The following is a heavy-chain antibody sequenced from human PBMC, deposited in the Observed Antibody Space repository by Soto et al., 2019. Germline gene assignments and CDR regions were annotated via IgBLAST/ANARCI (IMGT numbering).Heavy chain of an antibody. CDR2: IPQDGSDG. Sequence: DVQLKESGGGLVQPGQSLRLSCEVSGFTLSMYSMTWVRQAPGKGLEWVAKIPQDGSDGHYLDSVKGRFTISRDNAKNSVYLQMNSLRADDTAVXXXXXXHLILPAHDFFXGXDVWGQG. V-gene: IGHV3-7*03. D-gene: IGHD2-21*02. J-gene: IGHJ6*02. CDR1: GFTLSMYS. CDR3: XXXHLILPAHDFFXGXDV.